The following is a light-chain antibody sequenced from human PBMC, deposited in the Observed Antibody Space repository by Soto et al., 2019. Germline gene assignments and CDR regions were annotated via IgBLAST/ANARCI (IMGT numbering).Light chain of an antibody. CDR1: QSVSSN. V-gene: IGKV3-15*01. J-gene: IGKJ1*01. CDR3: QQYNTWPRGT. CDR2: GAS. Sequence: GMTQSPATVSVSPGERATLSCRASQSVSSNLAWYQLRPGQAPGLLIYGASTRATGIPARFSGSGSGTEFTLTISSLQSEDFAVYDCQQYNTWPRGTFGQGTKV.